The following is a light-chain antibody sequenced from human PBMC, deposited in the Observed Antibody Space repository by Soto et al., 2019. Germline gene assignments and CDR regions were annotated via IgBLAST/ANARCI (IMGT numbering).Light chain of an antibody. J-gene: IGKJ4*01. Sequence: EIVLTQSPGTLSLSPGERATLSCRASQSVSSNYLAWYQQKPGQAPRLLIYGASSRATGIPDRFSGSGSGTHFTLTISRLEPEDVAVYYCQQYNKWPLTFGGGTKVEIK. V-gene: IGKV3-20*01. CDR3: QQYNKWPLT. CDR1: QSVSSNY. CDR2: GAS.